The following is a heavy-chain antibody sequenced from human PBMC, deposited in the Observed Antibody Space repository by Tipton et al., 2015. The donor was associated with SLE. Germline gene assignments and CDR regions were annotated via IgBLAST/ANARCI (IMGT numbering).Heavy chain of an antibody. CDR3: ARHQPLGWVDYDMDV. J-gene: IGHJ6*02. CDR2: IYASGST. CDR1: DGSISDYY. D-gene: IGHD2-2*03. V-gene: IGHV4-4*07. Sequence: TLSLTCTVSDGSISDYYWTWIRQPAGEGLEWIGRIYASGSTNYNPSLRSRAAMSVDTSKSHFSLKLTSVTAADTAVYYCARHQPLGWVDYDMDVWGQGTTVTVSS.